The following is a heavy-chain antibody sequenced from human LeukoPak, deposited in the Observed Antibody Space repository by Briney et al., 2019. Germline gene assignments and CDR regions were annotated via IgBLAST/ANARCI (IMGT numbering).Heavy chain of an antibody. D-gene: IGHD1-14*01. CDR2: ISGSGGST. Sequence: PGGTLRLSCAASGFTFSSYGMSWVRQAPGKGLEWVSAISGSGGSTYYADSVKGRFTISRDNSKNTLYLQMNSLRAEDTAVYYCARVGLGSDVFDYWGQGTLVTVSS. J-gene: IGHJ4*02. CDR1: GFTFSSYG. V-gene: IGHV3-23*01. CDR3: ARVGLGSDVFDY.